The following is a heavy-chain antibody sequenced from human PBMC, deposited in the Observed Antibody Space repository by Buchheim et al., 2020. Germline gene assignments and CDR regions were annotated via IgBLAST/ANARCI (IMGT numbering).Heavy chain of an antibody. CDR2: IVPIFGTA. J-gene: IGHJ4*02. V-gene: IGHV1-69*01. CDR3: ARGPGSSTYYYFY. CDR1: GDSFSNYG. D-gene: IGHD2-2*01. Sequence: QVQLVQSGAEVKKPGSSVKVSCKASGDSFSNYGINWVRQAPGHGPEWMGGIVPIFGTANYAQKFQGRVTITADEATGTVYMELSSLRSEDTATYYCARGPGSSTYYYFYWGQGT.